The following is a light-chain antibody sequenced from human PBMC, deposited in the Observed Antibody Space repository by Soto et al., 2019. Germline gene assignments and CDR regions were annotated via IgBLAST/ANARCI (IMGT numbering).Light chain of an antibody. J-gene: IGLJ1*01. Sequence: QSVLTQPPSVSGAPGQRVTISCTGSGSNIGADYDVHWYQQIQGTAPKLLVYSNTIRPSGVPDRFSGSKSGTSASLAITGLQAEDEADYYCQSYDSSLSGYVFGTGTKVTVL. CDR2: SNT. V-gene: IGLV1-40*01. CDR1: GSNIGADYD. CDR3: QSYDSSLSGYV.